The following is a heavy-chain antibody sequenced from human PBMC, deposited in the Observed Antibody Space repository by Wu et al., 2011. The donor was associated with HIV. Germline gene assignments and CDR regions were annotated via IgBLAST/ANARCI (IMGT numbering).Heavy chain of an antibody. CDR3: ATVYYYDSSGYYLTYFQH. Sequence: QVQLVQSGAEVKKPGASVKVSCKASGYTFSGYYVHWVRQAPGQGLEWMGWINPNSGGTNFARQFQGRVTMTRDTSINTAYMELSSLRSEDTAVYYCATVYYYDSSGYYLTYFQHWGQGTLVTVSS. CDR1: GYTFSGYY. J-gene: IGHJ1*01. D-gene: IGHD3-22*01. CDR2: INPNSGGT. V-gene: IGHV1-2*02.